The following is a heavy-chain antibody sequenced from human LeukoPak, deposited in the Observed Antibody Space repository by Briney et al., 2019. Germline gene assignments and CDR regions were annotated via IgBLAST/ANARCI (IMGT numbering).Heavy chain of an antibody. CDR3: ARDLPAGGDDSSGYYY. J-gene: IGHJ4*02. D-gene: IGHD3-22*01. CDR2: TYYRSKWYN. Sequence: SQTLSLTCAISGDSVSSNSAAWNWIRQSPSRGLEWLGRTYYRSKWYNDYAVSVKSRITINPDTSKNQFSLKLSSVTAADTAVYYCARDLPAGGDDSSGYYYWGQGTLVTVSS. V-gene: IGHV6-1*01. CDR1: GDSVSSNSAA.